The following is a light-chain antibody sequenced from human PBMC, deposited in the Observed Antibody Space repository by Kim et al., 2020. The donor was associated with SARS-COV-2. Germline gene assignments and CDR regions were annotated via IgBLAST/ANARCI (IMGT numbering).Light chain of an antibody. CDR2: DVS. CDR3: SSYTSSSTGV. CDR1: SSDVGGYNH. V-gene: IGLV2-14*03. J-gene: IGLJ3*02. Sequence: QSALTQPASVSGSPGQSITISCTGTSSDVGGYNHVSWYQQHPGKAPKLMIYDVSNRPSGVSNRFSGSKSGNTASLTISGLQAEDEADYYCSSYTSSSTGVFGGGTKLTVL.